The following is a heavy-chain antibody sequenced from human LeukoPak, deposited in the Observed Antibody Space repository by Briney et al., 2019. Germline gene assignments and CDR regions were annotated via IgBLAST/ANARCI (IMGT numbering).Heavy chain of an antibody. CDR2: ISAYNGNT. J-gene: IGHJ4*02. V-gene: IGHV1-18*01. CDR3: ARTTTGISYVGVDY. CDR1: GYTFTSYG. Sequence: ASVKVSCKASGYTFTSYGISWVRQAPGQGLEWMGWISAYNGNTNYAQKLQGRVTMTTDTSTSTAYMELKSLRSDDTAVYYCARTTTGISYVGVDYWGQGTLATVSS. D-gene: IGHD1-14*01.